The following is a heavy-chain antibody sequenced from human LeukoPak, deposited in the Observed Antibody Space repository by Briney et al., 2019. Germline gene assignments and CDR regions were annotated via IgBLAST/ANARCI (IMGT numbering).Heavy chain of an antibody. CDR1: GGSISSYY. CDR3: ARGYTRFSWFDY. Sequence: SETLSLTCTVSGGSISSYYWSWIRQPPGKGLEWIGYIYYSGSTNYNPSLKSRVTISVDTSKNQFSLKLSSVTAADTAVYYCARGYTRFSWFDYWGQGTLDSVSS. V-gene: IGHV4-59*01. CDR2: IYYSGST. J-gene: IGHJ4*02. D-gene: IGHD5-24*01.